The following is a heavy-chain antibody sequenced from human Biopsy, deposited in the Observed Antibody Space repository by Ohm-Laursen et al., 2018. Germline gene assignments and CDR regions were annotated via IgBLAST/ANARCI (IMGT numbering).Heavy chain of an antibody. Sequence: ASVKVSCKSSGYTFTSYGINWVRQATGQGLEWMGWMNPDSGNTGYAQNFQGRVTMTRNTSISTAYMELSSLRSEDTAVYFCARADPPLFYYGSGSSNWFDPWGQGTLVIVSS. CDR3: ARADPPLFYYGSGSSNWFDP. V-gene: IGHV1-8*01. CDR2: MNPDSGNT. D-gene: IGHD3-10*01. J-gene: IGHJ5*02. CDR1: GYTFTSYG.